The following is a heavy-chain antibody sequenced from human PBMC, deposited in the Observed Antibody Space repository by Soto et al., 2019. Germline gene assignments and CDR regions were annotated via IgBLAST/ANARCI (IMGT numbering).Heavy chain of an antibody. CDR3: ARGFHSSALFSRYTKFDN. CDR1: GGSFSGYY. V-gene: IGHV4-34*01. D-gene: IGHD6-6*01. CDR2: INHSGNT. J-gene: IGHJ4*02. Sequence: SETLSLTCAVYGGSFSGYYWTWIRQPPGKGLEWIGEINHSGNTNYNPSLMSRVTISLDMSKNQFSLKLRSVTAADTAVYYCARGFHSSALFSRYTKFDNWGQGTLVTVSS.